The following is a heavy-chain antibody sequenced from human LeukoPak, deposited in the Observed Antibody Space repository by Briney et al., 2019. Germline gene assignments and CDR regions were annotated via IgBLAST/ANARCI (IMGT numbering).Heavy chain of an antibody. CDR1: GGSISSYY. J-gene: IGHJ4*02. V-gene: IGHV4-59*07. CDR2: IYYSGST. Sequence: WDTLSLMCTVSGGSISSYYWSWIRRPPGKGLEGIGYIYYSGSTNYNPSLKSRVTISVDTSKNQFSLQQSSVTAADTALYYCARVKSRYGVQADCWGEGTLVTVP. D-gene: IGHD3-10*01. CDR3: ARVKSRYGVQADC.